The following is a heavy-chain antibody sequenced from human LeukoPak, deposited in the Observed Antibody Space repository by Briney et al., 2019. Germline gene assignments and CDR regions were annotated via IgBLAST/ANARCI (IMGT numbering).Heavy chain of an antibody. Sequence: GGSLRLSCAASGFTFSSYAMSWVRQAPGKGLEWVSAISGSGGSTYYADSVKGRFTISRDNSKNTLCLQMNSLRAEDTAVYYCAKDKVRLITFGGVIVDYWGQGTLVTVSS. CDR3: AKDKVRLITFGGVIVDY. J-gene: IGHJ4*02. V-gene: IGHV3-23*01. D-gene: IGHD3-16*02. CDR1: GFTFSSYA. CDR2: ISGSGGST.